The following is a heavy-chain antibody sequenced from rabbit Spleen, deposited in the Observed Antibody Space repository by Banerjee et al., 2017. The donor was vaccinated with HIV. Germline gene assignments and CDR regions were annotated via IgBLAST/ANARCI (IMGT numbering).Heavy chain of an antibody. CDR1: GFTFSTYW. D-gene: IGHD8-1*01. CDR3: ARDTGSSFSSYGMDL. J-gene: IGHJ6*01. CDR2: IYTGDGDT. Sequence: QEQLVESGGDLVKPEGSLTLTCTASGFTFSTYWMCWVRQAPGKGLEWIGCIYTGDGDTYYATWARGRFTISKTSSTTVTLQMTSLTVADTATYFCARDTGSSFSSYGMDLWGPGTLVTVS. V-gene: IGHV1S45*01.